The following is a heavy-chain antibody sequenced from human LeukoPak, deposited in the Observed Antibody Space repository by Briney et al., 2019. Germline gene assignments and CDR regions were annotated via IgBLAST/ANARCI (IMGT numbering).Heavy chain of an antibody. D-gene: IGHD3-22*01. CDR3: ASSQPIYDSSGYYTLGPSLVNYGMDV. J-gene: IGHJ6*02. Sequence: GGSLRLSCAVSGFTFSDHYMDWARQAPGKGLEWVSSISSSSSYIYYADSVKGRFTISRDNAKNSLYLQMNSLRAEDTAVYYCASSQPIYDSSGYYTLGPSLVNYGMDVWGQGTTVTVSS. V-gene: IGHV3-21*01. CDR2: ISSSSSYI. CDR1: GFTFSDHY.